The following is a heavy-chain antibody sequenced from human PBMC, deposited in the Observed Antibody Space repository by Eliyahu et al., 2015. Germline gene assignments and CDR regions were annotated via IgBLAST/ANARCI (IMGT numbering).Heavy chain of an antibody. Sequence: QVQLQESGPGLXKPSGTLSLTCAVSGGSISRSNWWXXVRQPPGKGLEWIGEIYHSGSTNYNPSLKSRVTISVDKSKNQFSLKLSSVTAADTAVYYCARGAPRSSWYVWFDYWGQGTLVTVSS. CDR1: GGSISRSNW. V-gene: IGHV4-4*02. CDR2: IYHSGST. CDR3: ARGAPRSSWYVWFDY. D-gene: IGHD6-13*01. J-gene: IGHJ4*02.